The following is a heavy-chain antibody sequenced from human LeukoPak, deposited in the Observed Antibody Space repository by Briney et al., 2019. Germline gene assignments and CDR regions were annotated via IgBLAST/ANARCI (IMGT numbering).Heavy chain of an antibody. Sequence: GVSVRLLCTASVFIFRPYCMLWVRQASAKGLEGVSLISGHCGNTDYADSVKGRFTISRDNSKDSLHLQMTSLRTEDTAFYYCTRDKRSTNELGAFDHWGQGTLVTVSS. CDR3: TRDKRSTNELGAFDH. J-gene: IGHJ4*02. D-gene: IGHD3-16*01. V-gene: IGHV3-43*02. CDR1: VFIFRPYC. CDR2: ISGHCGNT.